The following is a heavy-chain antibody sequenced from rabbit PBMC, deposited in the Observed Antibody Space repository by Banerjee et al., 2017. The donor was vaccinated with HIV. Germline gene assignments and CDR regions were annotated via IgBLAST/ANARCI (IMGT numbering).Heavy chain of an antibody. CDR2: IYTVSGST. V-gene: IGHV1S40*01. Sequence: QSLEESGGDLVKPGASLTLTCTASGFSFSNNYYMCWVRQAPGKRPEWIGCIYTVSGSTYSTSWAKGRFTISKTSSTTVTLQMTSLTAADTATYFCARDWVSAAGDNYAYYFELWGQGTLVTVS. CDR3: ARDWVSAAGDNYAYYFEL. J-gene: IGHJ4*01. D-gene: IGHD2-1*01. CDR1: GFSFSNNYY.